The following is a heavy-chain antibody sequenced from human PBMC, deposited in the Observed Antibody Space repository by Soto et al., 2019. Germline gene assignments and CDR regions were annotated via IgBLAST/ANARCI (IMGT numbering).Heavy chain of an antibody. CDR1: GYTFSSHW. CDR3: AREMGASPSPFDY. D-gene: IGHD1-26*01. V-gene: IGHV5-51*01. CDR2: IYPADSDT. J-gene: IGHJ4*02. Sequence: EVQLVQSGAEVKKPGESLKISCKASGYTFSSHWIGWVRQMPGKGLEWMGIIYPADSDTRYSPSFQGQVTFSADKSNRTAYLQWSSLKASDTAIYYCAREMGASPSPFDYWGQGTRVTVSS.